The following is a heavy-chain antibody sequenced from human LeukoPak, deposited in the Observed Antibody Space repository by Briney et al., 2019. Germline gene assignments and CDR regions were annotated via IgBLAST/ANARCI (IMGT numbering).Heavy chain of an antibody. D-gene: IGHD6-13*01. CDR2: FDPEDGET. J-gene: IGHJ4*02. CDR1: GYTLTELS. CDR3: ATSRLGSSWDVRAEYYFDY. V-gene: IGHV1-24*01. Sequence: GASVKVSCKVSGYTLTELSMHWVRQAPGKGLEWMGGFDPEDGETIYAQKFQGRVTMTEDTSTDTAYMELSSLRSEDTAVYYCATSRLGSSWDVRAEYYFDYWGQGTLVTVSS.